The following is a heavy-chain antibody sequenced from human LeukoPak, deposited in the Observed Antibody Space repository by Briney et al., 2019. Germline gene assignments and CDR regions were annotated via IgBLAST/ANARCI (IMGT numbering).Heavy chain of an antibody. CDR2: INPDGSTT. J-gene: IGHJ4*02. D-gene: IGHD4-17*01. V-gene: IGHV3-74*01. Sequence: GGSLRLSCAASGFTFSTYWMHWVRQPLGKGLGWVSRINPDGSTTNYADSVKGRFTISRDNAKNTLYLQMNSLTVEDTAVYYCVRIATVTTPDYWGQGTLVTVSS. CDR3: VRIATVTTPDY. CDR1: GFTFSTYW.